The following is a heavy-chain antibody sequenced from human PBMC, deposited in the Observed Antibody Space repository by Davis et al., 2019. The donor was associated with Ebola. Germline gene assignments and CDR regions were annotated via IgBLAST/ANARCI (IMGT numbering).Heavy chain of an antibody. J-gene: IGHJ6*04. V-gene: IGHV3-21*04. CDR3: AREPTGNYYYFYGMDV. CDR2: ISSYSDHI. CDR1: GFPFTTYT. D-gene: IGHD4-11*01. Sequence: GGSLRLSCAASGFPFTTYTINWVRQAPGKGLEWVSSISSYSDHIYYADSVKGRFTISRDNSKNTLHLQMNSLRVEDTAVYFCAREPTGNYYYFYGMDVWGKGTTVSVSS.